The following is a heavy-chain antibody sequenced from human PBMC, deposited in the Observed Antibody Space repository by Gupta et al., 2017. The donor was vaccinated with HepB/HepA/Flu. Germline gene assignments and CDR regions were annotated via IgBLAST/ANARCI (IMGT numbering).Heavy chain of an antibody. V-gene: IGHV3-30*18. J-gene: IGHJ4*02. Sequence: QVQLVESGGGVVQPGRSLRLSCAASGFTFSSYGMHWVRQAPGKGLEWVAVISYDGSNKYYADSVKGRFTISRDNSKNTLYLQMNSLRAEDTAVYYCAKDSYGSGSYLLDYWGQGTLVTVSS. CDR1: GFTFSSYG. D-gene: IGHD3-10*01. CDR2: ISYDGSNK. CDR3: AKDSYGSGSYLLDY.